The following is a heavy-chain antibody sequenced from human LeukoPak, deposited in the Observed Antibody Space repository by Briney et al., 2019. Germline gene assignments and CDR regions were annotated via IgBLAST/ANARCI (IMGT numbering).Heavy chain of an antibody. Sequence: SETLSHTCTVSGGSIGSNYWTWIRQPPGEGLEYIGYIYYTGGTNYNPSLKSRVTISVDTSKNQFSLKLTSVTAADTAVYFCAKYGNSGWVIDNWGQGTLVTVSS. CDR3: AKYGNSGWVIDN. V-gene: IGHV4-59*08. J-gene: IGHJ4*02. CDR2: IYYTGGT. CDR1: GGSIGSNY. D-gene: IGHD6-19*01.